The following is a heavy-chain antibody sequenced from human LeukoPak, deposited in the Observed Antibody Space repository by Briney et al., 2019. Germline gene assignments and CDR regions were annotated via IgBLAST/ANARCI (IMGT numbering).Heavy chain of an antibody. D-gene: IGHD3-10*01. CDR3: ARDIGATAAWFGELLSY. CDR1: GFTFSSYE. CDR2: ISSSGSTI. V-gene: IGHV3-48*03. Sequence: GSLRLSCAASGFTFSSYEMNWVRQAPGKGLEWVSYISSSGSTIYYADSVKGRFTISRDNAKNSLYLQMNSLRAEDTAVYYCARDIGATAAWFGELLSYWGQGTLVTVSS. J-gene: IGHJ4*02.